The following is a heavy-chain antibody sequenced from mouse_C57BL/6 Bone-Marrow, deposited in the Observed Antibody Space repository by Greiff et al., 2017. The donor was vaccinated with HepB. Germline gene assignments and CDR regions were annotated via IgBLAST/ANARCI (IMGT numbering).Heavy chain of an antibody. J-gene: IGHJ4*01. V-gene: IGHV1-64*01. Sequence: VQLQQPGAELVKPGASVKLSCKASGYTFTSYWMHWVKQRPGQGLEWIGMIHPNSGSTNYNEKFKSKATLTVDKSSSTAYMQLSRLTSEDSAVYYSARSGPYYAMDYWGQGTSVTVSS. D-gene: IGHD3-1*01. CDR2: IHPNSGST. CDR1: GYTFTSYW. CDR3: ARSGPYYAMDY.